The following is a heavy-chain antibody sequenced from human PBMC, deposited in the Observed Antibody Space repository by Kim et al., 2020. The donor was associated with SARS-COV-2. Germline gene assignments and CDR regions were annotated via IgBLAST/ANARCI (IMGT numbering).Heavy chain of an antibody. V-gene: IGHV3-23*01. CDR3: AKDRGYCSSTSCLGLDY. Sequence: GGSLRLSCAASGFTFSSYAMSWVRQAPGKGLEWVSAISGSGGSTYYADSVKGRFTISRDNSKNTLYLQMNSLRAEDTAVYYCAKDRGYCSSTSCLGLDYWGQGTLVTVSS. D-gene: IGHD2-2*01. CDR1: GFTFSSYA. CDR2: ISGSGGST. J-gene: IGHJ4*02.